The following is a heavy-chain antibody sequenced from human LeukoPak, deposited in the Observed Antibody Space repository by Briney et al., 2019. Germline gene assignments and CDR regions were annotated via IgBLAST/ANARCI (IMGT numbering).Heavy chain of an antibody. CDR1: ELTVSGDF. CDR3: ARDRKAVGYYFDY. D-gene: IGHD6-19*01. J-gene: IGHJ4*02. CDR2: IWYDGSNK. Sequence: PGGSLRLSCAASELTVSGDFIYWVRQAPGKGLEWVAVIWYDGSNKYYADSVKGRFTISRDNSKNTLYLQMNSLRAEDTAVYYCARDRKAVGYYFDYWGQGTLVTVSS. V-gene: IGHV3-33*08.